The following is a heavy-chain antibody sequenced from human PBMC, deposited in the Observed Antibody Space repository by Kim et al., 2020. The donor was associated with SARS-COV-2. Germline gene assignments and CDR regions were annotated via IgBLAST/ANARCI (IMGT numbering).Heavy chain of an antibody. CDR3: AKGVTGTTFPTDY. J-gene: IGHJ4*02. D-gene: IGHD1-20*01. V-gene: IGHV3-23*01. Sequence: YAGSVKGRFTISRDNSKHTLYLHMNSLRAEDTAVYYCAKGVTGTTFPTDYWGQGTLVTVSS.